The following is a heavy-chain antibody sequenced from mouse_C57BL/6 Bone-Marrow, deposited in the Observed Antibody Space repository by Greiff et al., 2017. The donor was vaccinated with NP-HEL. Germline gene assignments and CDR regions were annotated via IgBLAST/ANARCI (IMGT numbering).Heavy chain of an antibody. Sequence: EVQLQQSGPELVKPGASVKMSCKASGYTFTDYNMHWVKQRHGKSLEWIGYINPNNGGTSYNQKFKGKATLTVNKSSSTAYMELRSLTSEDSAAYYCARRQNWDRGYYFDYWGQGTTLTVSS. D-gene: IGHD4-1*01. J-gene: IGHJ2*01. CDR1: GYTFTDYN. CDR3: ARRQNWDRGYYFDY. V-gene: IGHV1-22*01. CDR2: INPNNGGT.